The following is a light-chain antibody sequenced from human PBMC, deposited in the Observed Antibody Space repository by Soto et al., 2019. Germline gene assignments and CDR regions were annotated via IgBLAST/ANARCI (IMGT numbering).Light chain of an antibody. J-gene: IGLJ1*01. CDR1: SSDVGGYNY. V-gene: IGLV2-14*03. CDR2: DVS. CDR3: LSYTTSSTYV. Sequence: QSALTQPASVSGSPGQSITIPCTGTSSDVGGYNYVSWYQQHPGIAPKVMVYDVSNRPSGVSNRFSGSKSGNTASLTISGLQAEVEADYYCLSYTTSSTYVFGTGTKVPVL.